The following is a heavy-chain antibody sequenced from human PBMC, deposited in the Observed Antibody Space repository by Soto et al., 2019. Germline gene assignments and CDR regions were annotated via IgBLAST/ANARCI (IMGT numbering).Heavy chain of an antibody. CDR1: GFAFSSYS. V-gene: IGHV3-21*01. CDR2: ISSSSSYI. J-gene: IGHJ4*02. Sequence: EVQLVESGGGLVKPGGSLRLSCAASGFAFSSYSMNWVRQAPGKGLEWVSSISSSSSYIYYADSVKGRFTISRDNAKNSLYLQVNSLRAEDTAVYYCAREGIAAALDYWGQGTLVTVSS. D-gene: IGHD6-13*01. CDR3: AREGIAAALDY.